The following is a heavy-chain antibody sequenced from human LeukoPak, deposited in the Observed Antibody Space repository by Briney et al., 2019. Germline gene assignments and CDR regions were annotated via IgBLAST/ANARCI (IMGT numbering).Heavy chain of an antibody. J-gene: IGHJ4*02. Sequence: ASVKVSCKASGYTFTSYDISWVRQAPGQGLEWMGVINPTGGSTTYAQKFQGRVTMTRDTSTSTVYMELSSLRSEDTAVYYCVRASDVWGQGTLVTVSS. V-gene: IGHV1-46*01. CDR2: INPTGGST. CDR3: VRASDV. CDR1: GYTFTSYD.